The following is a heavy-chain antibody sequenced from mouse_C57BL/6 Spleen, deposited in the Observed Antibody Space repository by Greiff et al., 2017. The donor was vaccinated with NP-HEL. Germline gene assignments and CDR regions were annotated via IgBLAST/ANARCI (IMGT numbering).Heavy chain of an antibody. CDR3: ARMDDPFYFGY. J-gene: IGHJ2*01. V-gene: IGHV1-52*01. CDR1: GYTFTSYW. Sequence: QVQLQQPGAELVRPGSSVKLSCKASGYTFTSYWMHWVKQRPVQGLEWIGNIDPSDSGTHYNQKFKDKATLTVDKSSSTAYMQLSSLTSEDSAVYYCARMDDPFYFGYWGKGTTLTVAS. CDR2: IDPSDSGT.